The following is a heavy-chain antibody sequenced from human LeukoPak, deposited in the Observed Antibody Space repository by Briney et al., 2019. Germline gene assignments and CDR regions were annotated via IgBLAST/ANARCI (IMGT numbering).Heavy chain of an antibody. D-gene: IGHD4-17*01. CDR3: ARSLGRATVTRYYFDY. J-gene: IGHJ4*02. CDR1: GYTFTGYY. V-gene: IGHV1-2*06. Sequence: AASVKVSCKASGYTFTGYYMHWVRQAPGQGLEWMGRINPNSGGTNYAQKFQGRVTMTRDTSISTAYMELSRLRSGDTAVYYCARSLGRATVTRYYFDYWGQGTLVTVSS. CDR2: INPNSGGT.